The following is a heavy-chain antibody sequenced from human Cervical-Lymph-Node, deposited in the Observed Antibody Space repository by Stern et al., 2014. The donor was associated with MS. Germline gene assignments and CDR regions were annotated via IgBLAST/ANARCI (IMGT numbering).Heavy chain of an antibody. V-gene: IGHV2-70*01. J-gene: IGHJ5*01. Sequence: QVTLKESGPALVKATQTLTLTCTFSGFSLNTGGMCVGWIRQPPGKALEWLALINWEDDKYYSTSLKTRLTISKDTSKNQVVLTMTNMDPVDTGTYYCARTDYGNYWFDSWGQGTLVTVSS. D-gene: IGHD4-17*01. CDR1: GFSLNTGGMC. CDR2: INWEDDK. CDR3: ARTDYGNYWFDS.